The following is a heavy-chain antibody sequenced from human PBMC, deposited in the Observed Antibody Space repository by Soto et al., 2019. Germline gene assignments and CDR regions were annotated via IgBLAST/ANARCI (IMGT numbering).Heavy chain of an antibody. D-gene: IGHD3-10*01. V-gene: IGHV4-59*01. Sequence: SETLSLTCTVSGVPISTYYWSWIRQPPGKGLEWIGYIYYSGSTDYNPSLKSRVTISINTSKYQFSLQLNSVTAADTAVYYCASSDYYGSASHWGQGTQVTVS. CDR1: GVPISTYY. CDR2: IYYSGST. J-gene: IGHJ4*02. CDR3: ASSDYYGSASH.